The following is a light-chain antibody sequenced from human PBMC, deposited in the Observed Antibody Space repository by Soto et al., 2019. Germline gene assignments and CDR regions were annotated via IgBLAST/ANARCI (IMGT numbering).Light chain of an antibody. Sequence: IHIIKNPTSPSASLGDRITITCLASQSISSYLNWYQQKPGKAPKLLIFAASSLQSGVPSRFSGSRSGPDFTLTISSLEPEDFAAYYCQQRSNWPRTFGQGTKVDIK. CDR3: QQRSNWPRT. CDR2: AAS. J-gene: IGKJ1*01. CDR1: QSISSY. V-gene: IGKV1-39*01.